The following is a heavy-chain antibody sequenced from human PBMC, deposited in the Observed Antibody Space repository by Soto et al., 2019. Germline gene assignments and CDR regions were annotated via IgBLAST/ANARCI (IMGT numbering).Heavy chain of an antibody. CDR3: PRLTMGRFLERLNIPSGYYYGMAV. J-gene: IGHJ6*02. CDR2: IYHSGST. V-gene: IGHV4-4*02. CDR1: GGSISSSNW. Sequence: SETLSLTCAVSGGSISSSNWWSWVRQPPGKGLECIGEIYHSGSTNYNPSLKSRVTISVDKSKNQFSLKLSSVTAADTAVYYCPRLTMGRFLERLNIPSGYYYGMAVWGQGTTVTVSS. D-gene: IGHD3-3*01.